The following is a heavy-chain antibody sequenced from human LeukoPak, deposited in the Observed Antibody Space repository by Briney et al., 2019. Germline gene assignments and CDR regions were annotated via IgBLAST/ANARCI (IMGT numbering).Heavy chain of an antibody. CDR2: LYHSGNT. CDR1: GGSISSGYY. V-gene: IGHV4-38-2*02. CDR3: ARAPLGYYDSSGYYYRANFYYFDY. Sequence: SETLSLTCTVSGGSISSGYYWGWIRQSPGKGLEWIGSLYHSGNTYYNPSLKSRVTISVDTSKNQFSLKLSSVTAADTAVYYCARAPLGYYDSSGYYYRANFYYFDYWGQGTLVTVSS. J-gene: IGHJ4*02. D-gene: IGHD3-22*01.